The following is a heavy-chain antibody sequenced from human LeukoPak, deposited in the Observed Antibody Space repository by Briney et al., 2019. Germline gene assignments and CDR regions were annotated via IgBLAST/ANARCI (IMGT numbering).Heavy chain of an antibody. CDR1: GFTVSSNY. CDR2: IYSGGST. V-gene: IGHV3-53*01. D-gene: IGHD6-19*01. CDR3: AKGLGSGWYLFEY. Sequence: GGSLRLSCAASGFTVSSNYMSWVRQAPGKGLEWVSVIYSGGSTYYADSVKGRFTISRDDSKNTLYVQMNSLRAEDTAVYYCAKGLGSGWYLFEYWGQGTLVTVSS. J-gene: IGHJ4*02.